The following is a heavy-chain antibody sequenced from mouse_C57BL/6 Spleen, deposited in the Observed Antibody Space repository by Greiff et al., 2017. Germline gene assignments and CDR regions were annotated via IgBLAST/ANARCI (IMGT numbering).Heavy chain of an antibody. CDR2: ISSGGSYT. V-gene: IGHV5-6*01. D-gene: IGHD2-2*01. Sequence: EVKLVESGGDLVKPGGSLKLSCAASGFTFSSYGMSWVRQTPDKRLEWVATISSGGSYTYYPDSVKGRFTISRDNAKNTLYMQMSSLKSEDTAMYYGARDWFSYDMDAWGKGTTVTVSS. J-gene: IGHJ4*01. CDR1: GFTFSSYG. CDR3: ARDWFSYDMDA.